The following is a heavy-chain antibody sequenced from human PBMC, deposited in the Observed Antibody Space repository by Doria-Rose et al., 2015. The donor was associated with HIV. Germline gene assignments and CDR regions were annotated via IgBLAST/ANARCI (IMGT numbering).Heavy chain of an antibody. J-gene: IGHJ6*03. V-gene: IGHV4-4*09. Sequence: GSISSYYWNWIRQPPGKGLEWIGYIYSSGSTHYNSSLKSRVTISIDTSKNQFSLKLSSATAADTAVYYCARFRPSRGIYYSLDVWGKGTTVTVSS. CDR2: IYSSGST. CDR1: GSISSYY. D-gene: IGHD3-10*01. CDR3: ARFRPSRGIYYSLDV.